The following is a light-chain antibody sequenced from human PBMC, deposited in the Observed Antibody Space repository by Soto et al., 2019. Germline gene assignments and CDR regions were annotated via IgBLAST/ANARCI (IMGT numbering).Light chain of an antibody. J-gene: IGLJ2*01. CDR3: SSYTTCSTLV. Sequence: QSVLTQPASVSGSPGQSIAISCTGTSSDVGGYNYVSWYQQHPGTAPKLMIYDVSDRPSGVSNRFSGSKSGNTASLTISGLQAEDEADYYCSSYTTCSTLVFGGGTKLTVL. V-gene: IGLV2-14*01. CDR1: SSDVGGYNY. CDR2: DVS.